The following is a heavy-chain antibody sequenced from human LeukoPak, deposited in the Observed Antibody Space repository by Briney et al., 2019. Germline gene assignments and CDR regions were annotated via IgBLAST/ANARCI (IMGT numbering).Heavy chain of an antibody. CDR3: ARDQVAARSSYYYGMDV. CDR2: IYSGGST. J-gene: IGHJ6*02. D-gene: IGHD6-6*01. CDR1: GFTVSSNY. V-gene: IGHV3-53*01. Sequence: PGGSLRLSCAPSGFTVSSNYMSWVRQAPGKGLEWVSVIYSGGSTYYADSVKGRFTISRDNSKNTLYLQMNSLRAEDTAVYYCARDQVAARSSYYYGMDVWGQGTTVTVSS.